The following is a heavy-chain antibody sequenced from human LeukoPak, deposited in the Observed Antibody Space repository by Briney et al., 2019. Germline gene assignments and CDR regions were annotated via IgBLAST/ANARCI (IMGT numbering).Heavy chain of an antibody. CDR1: GYTFTDHY. V-gene: IGHV1-2*02. Sequence: ASVKVSCKASGYTFTDHYMSWVRQAPGQGLEWMGWINPNSGGTKCAQKSQGRVTMTRDTSTSTAYMELSSLRSDDTAVYYCALNKGGSSYDDWGQGTLVTVSS. CDR3: ALNKGGSSYDD. D-gene: IGHD1-26*01. CDR2: INPNSGGT. J-gene: IGHJ1*01.